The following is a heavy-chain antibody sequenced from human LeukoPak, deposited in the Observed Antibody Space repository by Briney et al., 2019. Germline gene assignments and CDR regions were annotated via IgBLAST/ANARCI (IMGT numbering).Heavy chain of an antibody. Sequence: AGGSLRLSCAASGFTFSSYAMSWVRQAPGKGLEWVSAISGSGGSTYYADSVKGRFTISRDNSKNTLYLQMNSLRAEDTAVYYCAKLDREGVPDASSRPPHYYYYYMDVWGKGTTVTVSS. CDR2: ISGSGGST. V-gene: IGHV3-23*01. CDR3: AKLDREGVPDASSRPPHYYYYYMDV. CDR1: GFTFSSYA. J-gene: IGHJ6*03. D-gene: IGHD2-2*01.